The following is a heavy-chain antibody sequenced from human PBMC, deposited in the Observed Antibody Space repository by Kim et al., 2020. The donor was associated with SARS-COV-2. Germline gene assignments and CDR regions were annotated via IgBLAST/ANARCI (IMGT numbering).Heavy chain of an antibody. CDR2: INPYGTDK. J-gene: IGHJ4*02. CDR1: GFTFGDSW. V-gene: IGHV3-7*01. CDR3: TGSKF. Sequence: GGSLRLSCKVSGFTFGDSWMAWVRQAPGKGLEWVANINPYGTDKYHVDSLRGRFTISRDNARSSLFLQMNNLRAEDTAFYFCTGSKFWGQGPLVSVPS.